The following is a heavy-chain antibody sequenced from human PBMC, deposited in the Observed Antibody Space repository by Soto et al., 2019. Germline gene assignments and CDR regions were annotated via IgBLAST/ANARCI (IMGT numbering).Heavy chain of an antibody. CDR3: ATQGFYRMGV. CDR2: IHHSGAT. Sequence: QVQLQESGPGLVQPSGTLSLTCAVSGDSITGDNWWSWVRQPPGKGLEWIGEIHHSGATNYNPSLKRRVTISVDKSKHQFPLKLNSVTAADTAMFYCATQGFYRMGVWGRGTTVTVSS. J-gene: IGHJ6*02. V-gene: IGHV4-4*02. CDR1: GDSITGDNW.